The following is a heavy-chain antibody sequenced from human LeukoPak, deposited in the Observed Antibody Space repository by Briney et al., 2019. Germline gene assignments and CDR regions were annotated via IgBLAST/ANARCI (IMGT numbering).Heavy chain of an antibody. Sequence: SETLSLTCTVSGGSISSSSHSWGWIRQPPGKGLEWTGTIYYTGRTYYNPSLESRLTISVDTSKNQFSLKLTSVTAADTAIYYCAQSLGSGNWIGNWFDPWGQRTLVTVSA. V-gene: IGHV4-39*01. CDR3: AQSLGSGNWIGNWFDP. CDR1: GGSISSSSHS. J-gene: IGHJ5*02. CDR2: IYYTGRT. D-gene: IGHD1-1*01.